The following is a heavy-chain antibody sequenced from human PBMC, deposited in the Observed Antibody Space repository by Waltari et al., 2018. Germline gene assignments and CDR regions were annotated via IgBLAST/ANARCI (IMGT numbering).Heavy chain of an antibody. CDR2: ISSGGST. Sequence: QVQLVESGGGVVQPGGSLRLSCAASGFTFSSYGMHWVRQAPGKGLEWVSVISSGGSTNHADAGKGRFNISRDNSKNTLYLQRNSLRAEDTAVYYWARLNSGATTFNWFDPWGQGTLVTVSS. CDR1: GFTFSSYG. V-gene: IGHV3-NL1*01. CDR3: ARLNSGATTFNWFDP. J-gene: IGHJ5*02. D-gene: IGHD6-25*01.